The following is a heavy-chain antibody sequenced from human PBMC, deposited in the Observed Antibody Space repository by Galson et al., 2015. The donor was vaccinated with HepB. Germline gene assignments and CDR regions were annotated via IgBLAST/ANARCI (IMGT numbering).Heavy chain of an antibody. J-gene: IGHJ4*02. CDR2: IYWDDDK. CDR1: GFSLSTSGVG. V-gene: IGHV2-5*02. Sequence: PALVKPTQTLTLTCTFSGFSLSTSGVGVGWIRQPPGKALEWLALIYWDDDKRYSPSLKSRLTITKDTSKNQVVLTMTNMDPVDTATYYCAHRRSDYDFWSGPFDYWGQGTLVTVSS. D-gene: IGHD3-3*01. CDR3: AHRRSDYDFWSGPFDY.